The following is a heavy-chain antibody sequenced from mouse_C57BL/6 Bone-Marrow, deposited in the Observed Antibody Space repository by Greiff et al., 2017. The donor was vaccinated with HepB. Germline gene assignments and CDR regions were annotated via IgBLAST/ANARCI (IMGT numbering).Heavy chain of an antibody. Sequence: QVQLQQPGAELVRPGTSVKLSCKASGYTFTSYWMHWVKQRPGQGLEWIGVIDPSDSYTNYNQKFKGKATLTVDTSSSTAYMQLSSLTSEDSAVYYCARSRLLRFADWGQGTLVTASA. CDR3: ARSRLLRFAD. CDR1: GYTFTSYW. D-gene: IGHD2-3*01. J-gene: IGHJ3*01. CDR2: IDPSDSYT. V-gene: IGHV1-59*01.